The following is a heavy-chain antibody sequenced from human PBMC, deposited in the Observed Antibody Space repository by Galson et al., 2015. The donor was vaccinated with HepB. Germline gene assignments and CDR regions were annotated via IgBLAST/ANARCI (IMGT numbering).Heavy chain of an antibody. J-gene: IGHJ4*02. D-gene: IGHD2-21*01. V-gene: IGHV3-64D*06. CDR3: VNVMRSGGPDY. CDR1: GFTFSSYA. CDR2: ISSNGGST. Sequence: SLRLSCAASGFTFSSYAMHWVRQAPGKGLDYVSAISSNGGSTYYADSVKGRFTISRDNSKNTLYLQMSSLRAEDTAVYYCVNVMRSGGPDYWGQGTLVTVSS.